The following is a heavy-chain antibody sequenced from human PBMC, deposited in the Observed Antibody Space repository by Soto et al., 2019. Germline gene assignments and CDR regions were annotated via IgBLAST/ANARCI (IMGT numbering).Heavy chain of an antibody. CDR1: GYTFTGYY. V-gene: IGHV1-2*02. D-gene: IGHD6-13*01. J-gene: IGHJ6*02. CDR3: ARVSIAAAGRRGPYYYYGMDV. CDR2: INPNSGGT. Sequence: QVQLVQSGAEVKKPGASVKVSCKASGYTFTGYYMHWVRQAPGQGLEWMGWINPNSGGTNYAQKFQGRVTMTRDTSISTAYRELSRLRSDDTAVYYCARVSIAAAGRRGPYYYYGMDVWGQGTTVTVSS.